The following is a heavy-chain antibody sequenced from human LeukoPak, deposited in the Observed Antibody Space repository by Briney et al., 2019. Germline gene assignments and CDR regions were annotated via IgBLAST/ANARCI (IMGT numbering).Heavy chain of an antibody. V-gene: IGHV1-2*02. D-gene: IGHD6-6*01. Sequence: GASVKVSCKASGYTFTGYYMHWVRQAPGQGLEWMGWINPNSGGTNYAQKFQGRVTMTRDTSISTAYMELSRLRSDDTAVYYCARAYIFPRGSSEFVDYWGQGTLVTVSS. CDR1: GYTFTGYY. CDR3: ARAYIFPRGSSEFVDY. CDR2: INPNSGGT. J-gene: IGHJ4*02.